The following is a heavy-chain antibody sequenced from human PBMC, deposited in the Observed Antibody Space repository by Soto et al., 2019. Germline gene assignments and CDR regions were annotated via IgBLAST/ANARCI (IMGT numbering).Heavy chain of an antibody. V-gene: IGHV3-15*01. CDR3: TTDWGSGTHYARAFDV. J-gene: IGHJ3*01. D-gene: IGHD3-16*01. Sequence: GGSLRLSCAASGFTFSNAWMSWVRQAPGKGLEWVGRIKSKTHGETTDYAAPVKGRFTISRDESKNTVDLQMNSLITEDTAVYYCTTDWGSGTHYARAFDVWGQGTMVTVSS. CDR1: GFTFSNAW. CDR2: IKSKTHGETT.